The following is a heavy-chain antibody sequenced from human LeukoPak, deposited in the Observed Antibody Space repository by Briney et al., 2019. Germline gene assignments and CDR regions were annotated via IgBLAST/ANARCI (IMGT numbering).Heavy chain of an antibody. CDR1: GFTFSSYW. D-gene: IGHD3-10*01. CDR3: AGYGSGSYYKLAY. CDR2: ISSGSSTI. Sequence: QPGGSLRLSCAASGFTFSSYWMSWVRQAPGKGLEWVSYISSGSSTIYYADSVKGRFTISRDNAKNSLYLQMNSLRAEDTAVYYCAGYGSGSYYKLAYWGQGTLVTVSS. V-gene: IGHV3-48*01. J-gene: IGHJ4*02.